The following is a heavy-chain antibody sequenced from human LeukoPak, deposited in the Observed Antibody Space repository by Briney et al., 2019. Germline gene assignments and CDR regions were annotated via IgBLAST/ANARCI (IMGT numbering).Heavy chain of an antibody. V-gene: IGHV1-69*04. D-gene: IGHD6-13*01. J-gene: IGHJ4*02. CDR3: ARMGSPGYSSSWNYYFDY. Sequence: SVKVSCKASGGTFSSYAISWVRQAPGQGLEWMGRIIPILGIANYAQKFQGRVTITADKSTSTAYMELSSLRSEDTAVYYCARMGSPGYSSSWNYYFDYWGQGTLVTVSS. CDR2: IIPILGIA. CDR1: GGTFSSYA.